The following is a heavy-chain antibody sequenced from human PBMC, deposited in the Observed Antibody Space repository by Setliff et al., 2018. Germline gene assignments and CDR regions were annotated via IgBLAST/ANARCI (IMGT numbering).Heavy chain of an antibody. J-gene: IGHJ4*02. V-gene: IGHV4-59*08. D-gene: IGHD1-26*01. CDR1: GGSISGYY. Sequence: SETLSLTCSVSGGSISGYYWSWIRQPAGKGLEWIGYIFYSGSTNYNPSLKSRVTISVDTSKNQFSLRLGSVTAADTAVYYCASMGATRDYWGQGTLVTVSS. CDR3: ASMGATRDY. CDR2: IFYSGST.